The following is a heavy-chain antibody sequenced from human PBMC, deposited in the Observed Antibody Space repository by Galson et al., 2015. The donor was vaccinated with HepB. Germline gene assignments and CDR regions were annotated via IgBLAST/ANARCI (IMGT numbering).Heavy chain of an antibody. D-gene: IGHD3-10*01. J-gene: IGHJ4*02. CDR1: GFTFSSYG. CDR3: AKTEGTMVRGVITPEATDY. CDR2: ISYDGSNK. V-gene: IGHV3-30*18. Sequence: SLRLSCAASGFTFSSYGMHWVRQAPGKGLEWVAVISYDGSNKYYADSVKGRFTISRDNSKNTLYLQMNSLRAEDTAVYYCAKTEGTMVRGVITPEATDYWGQGTLVTVSS.